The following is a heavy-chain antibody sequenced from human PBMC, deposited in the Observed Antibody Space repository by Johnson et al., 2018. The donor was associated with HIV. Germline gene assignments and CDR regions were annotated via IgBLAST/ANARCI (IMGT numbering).Heavy chain of an antibody. CDR2: TTPSGGGT. Sequence: VQLVESVGGVVQPGRSLRLSCAASGFTFSSYAMSWVRQAPGKGLEWVSATTPSGGGTYYADSVKGRFTISIDNSKNTLFLQMNSLRAEDTAVYFCAKAFSTFHDAFDIWGQGTMVTVSS. CDR3: AKAFSTFHDAFDI. CDR1: GFTFSSYA. D-gene: IGHD2/OR15-2a*01. J-gene: IGHJ3*02. V-gene: IGHV3-23*04.